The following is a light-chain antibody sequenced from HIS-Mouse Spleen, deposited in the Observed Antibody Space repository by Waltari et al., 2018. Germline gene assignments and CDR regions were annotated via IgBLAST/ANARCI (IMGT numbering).Light chain of an antibody. CDR1: SSDVGGYNY. Sequence: QSALTQPASVSGSPAQSITISCTGTSSDVGGYNYASWYQQHPGKAPKLMIYDVSNRPSGVSNRFSGSKSGNTASLTISGLQAEDEADYYCSSYTSSSFNVVFGGGTKLTVL. CDR3: SSYTSSSFNVV. CDR2: DVS. V-gene: IGLV2-14*03. J-gene: IGLJ2*01.